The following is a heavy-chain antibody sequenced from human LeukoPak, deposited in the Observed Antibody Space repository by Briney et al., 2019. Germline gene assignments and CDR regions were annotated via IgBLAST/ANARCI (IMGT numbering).Heavy chain of an antibody. CDR1: GFTFGSYA. Sequence: PGGSLRLSCAASGFTFGSYAMSWVRQAPGKGLEWVSAISGSGGSTYYADSVKGRFTISRDNSKNTLYLQMNSLRAEDTAVYYCAKEAKPPGNYYDSSGYYYDYWGQGTLVTVSS. J-gene: IGHJ4*02. V-gene: IGHV3-23*01. CDR3: AKEAKPPGNYYDSSGYYYDY. D-gene: IGHD3-22*01. CDR2: ISGSGGST.